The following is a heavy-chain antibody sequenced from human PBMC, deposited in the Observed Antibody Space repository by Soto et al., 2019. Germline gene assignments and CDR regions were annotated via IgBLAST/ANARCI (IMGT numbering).Heavy chain of an antibody. J-gene: IGHJ6*02. D-gene: IGHD3-10*01. V-gene: IGHV3-30*18. Sequence: QVQVVESGGGVVQPGRSLRLSCTASGFTFFSYGMHWVRQAPGKGLEWVAVTSYDGSYKYYADSVKGRFTISRDNSKNTLYLQMNSLRPEDTAVYYCTKDRGPRRFCYGMDAWGQGTTVTVSS. CDR1: GFTFFSYG. CDR3: TKDRGPRRFCYGMDA. CDR2: TSYDGSYK.